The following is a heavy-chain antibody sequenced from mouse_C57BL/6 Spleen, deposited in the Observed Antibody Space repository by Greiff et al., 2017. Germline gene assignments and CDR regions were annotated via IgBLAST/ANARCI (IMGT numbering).Heavy chain of an antibody. CDR2: INPYNGGT. CDR3: ARDPEGFAY. V-gene: IGHV1-19*01. CDR1: GYTFPDYY. J-gene: IGHJ3*01. Sequence: EVQLQQSGPVLVKPGASVKMSCKASGYTFPDYYMNWVKQSHGKSLEWIGVINPYNGGTSYNQKFKGKATLTVDKSSSTAYMELNSLTSEDSAVYYCARDPEGFAYWGQGTLVTVSA.